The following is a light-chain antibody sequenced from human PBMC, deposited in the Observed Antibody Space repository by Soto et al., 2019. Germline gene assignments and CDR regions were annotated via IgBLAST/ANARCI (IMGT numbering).Light chain of an antibody. V-gene: IGKV1-39*01. CDR3: QHSYSIPTP. Sequence: DVEMTQSHPSLSASLGDSVTLXXRASQRISGFLNWYQQKPGKAPNIXIYSVSSLQSGVPSRFRGSGSGTDFTLTISSLQPEDFGTYYCQHSYSIPTPFGQGTLLEN. CDR1: QRISGF. CDR2: SVS. J-gene: IGKJ5*01.